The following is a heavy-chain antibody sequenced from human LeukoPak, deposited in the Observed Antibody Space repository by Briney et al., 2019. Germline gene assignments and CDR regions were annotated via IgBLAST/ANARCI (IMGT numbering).Heavy chain of an antibody. D-gene: IGHD2-21*02. CDR2: INPNSGGT. CDR3: ARGKQWWHIVVVTATTHDAFDI. CDR1: GYTFTGYY. V-gene: IGHV1-2*06. Sequence: ASVKVSCKASGYTFTGYYMHWVRQAPGQGLEWMGRINPNSGGTNYAQKFQRRVTMTRDTSISTAYMELSRLRSDDTAVYYCARGKQWWHIVVVTATTHDAFDIWGQGTMVTVSS. J-gene: IGHJ3*02.